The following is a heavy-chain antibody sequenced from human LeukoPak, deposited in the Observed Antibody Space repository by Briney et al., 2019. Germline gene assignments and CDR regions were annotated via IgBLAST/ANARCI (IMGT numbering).Heavy chain of an antibody. Sequence: QPGRSLRLSCAASGFTFSSYAMHWVRQAPGKGLEWVAVISYDGSNKYYADSVKGRFTISRDNSKNTLYLQMNSLRAEDTAVYYCAKERETVTTKGDYWGQGTLVTVSS. CDR1: GFTFSSYA. CDR3: AKERETVTTKGDY. J-gene: IGHJ4*02. V-gene: IGHV3-30*04. CDR2: ISYDGSNK. D-gene: IGHD4-17*01.